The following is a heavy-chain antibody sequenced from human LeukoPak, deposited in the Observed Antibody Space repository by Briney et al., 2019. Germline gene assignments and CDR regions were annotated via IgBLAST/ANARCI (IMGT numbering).Heavy chain of an antibody. Sequence: GGSLRLSCAASGFTFSSYWMHWVREAPGKGLVWVSRIKSDGSTNYADSVKGRFTISRDNAKNTVSMQMNSLRAEDTGVYYCARAPSEIGGYYPEYFRHWGQGTLVTVSS. J-gene: IGHJ1*01. V-gene: IGHV3-74*01. D-gene: IGHD3-22*01. CDR2: IKSDGST. CDR3: ARAPSEIGGYYPEYFRH. CDR1: GFTFSSYW.